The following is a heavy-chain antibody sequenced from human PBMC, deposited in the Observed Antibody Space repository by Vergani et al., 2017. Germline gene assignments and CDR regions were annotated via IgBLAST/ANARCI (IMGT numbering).Heavy chain of an antibody. CDR1: GFTFSSYG. CDR3: ARKTISGFDL. D-gene: IGHD3-3*01. CDR2: IWYDGSNK. J-gene: IGHJ2*01. Sequence: QVQLVESGGGVVQPGRSLRLSCAASGFTFSSYGMHWVRQAPGKGLEWVAVIWYDGSNKYYADSVKGRFTISRDNAKNSLYLQMNSLRAEDTAVYYCARKTISGFDLWGRGTLVTVSS. V-gene: IGHV3-33*01.